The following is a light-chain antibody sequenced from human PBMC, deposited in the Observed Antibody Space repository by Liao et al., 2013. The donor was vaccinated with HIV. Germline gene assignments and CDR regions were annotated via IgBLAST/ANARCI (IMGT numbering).Light chain of an antibody. CDR3: QVWDRSSDVV. V-gene: IGLV3-21*01. J-gene: IGLJ2*01. CDR1: NIGSTS. CDR2: YDS. Sequence: SYVLTQPPSVSVAPGKTARITCGGNNIGSTSVHWYQQKPGQAPVLVIYYDSDRPSGIPERFSGSNSGNTATLTISRVEAGDEADYYCQVWDRSSDVVFGGGTKLTVL.